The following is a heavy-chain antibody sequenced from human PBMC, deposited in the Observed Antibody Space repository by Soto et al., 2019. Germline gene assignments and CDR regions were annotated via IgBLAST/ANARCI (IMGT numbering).Heavy chain of an antibody. CDR3: AKKGGTDDFGIGYFFAY. CDR2: ISGSGGST. V-gene: IGHV3-23*01. D-gene: IGHD3-3*01. J-gene: IGHJ4*02. CDR1: GFTFSSYA. Sequence: PGGSLRLSCAASGFTFSSYAMSWVCQAPGKGLEWVSAISGSGGSTYYADSVKGRFTISRDNSKNTLYLQMNSLRAEDTAVYYSAKKGGTDDFGIGYFFAYGGKGPLVTVPS.